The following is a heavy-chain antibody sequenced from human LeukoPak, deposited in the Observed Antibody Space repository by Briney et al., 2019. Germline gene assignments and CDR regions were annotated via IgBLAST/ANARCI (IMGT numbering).Heavy chain of an antibody. V-gene: IGHV4-4*07. CDR1: GGSISSYY. CDR3: ARTRYYYGSGSYFGY. J-gene: IGHJ4*02. Sequence: PSETLSLTCTVSGGSISSYYWSWIRQPAGKGLEWIGRIYTSGSTNYNPSLKSRVTMSVDTSKNQFSLKLSSVTAADTAVYYCARTRYYYGSGSYFGYWGQGTLVTVSS. D-gene: IGHD3-10*01. CDR2: IYTSGST.